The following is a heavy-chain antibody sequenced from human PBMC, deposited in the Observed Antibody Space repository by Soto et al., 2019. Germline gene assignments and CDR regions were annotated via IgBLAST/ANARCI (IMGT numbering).Heavy chain of an antibody. J-gene: IGHJ3*02. CDR3: ARVGGYDYPDAFDI. CDR1: GGSFSGYY. D-gene: IGHD5-12*01. Sequence: QVQLQQWGAGLLKPSETLSLTCAVYGGSFSGYYWSWIRQPPGKGLEWIGEINHSGSTNYNPSLKSRVTISVDTSKNQFSLKLSSVTAADTAVYYCARVGGYDYPDAFDIWGQGTMVTVSS. V-gene: IGHV4-34*01. CDR2: INHSGST.